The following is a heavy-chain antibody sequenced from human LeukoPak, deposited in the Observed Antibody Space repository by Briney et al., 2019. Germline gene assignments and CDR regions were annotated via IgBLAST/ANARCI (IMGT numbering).Heavy chain of an antibody. CDR3: ARGYCSSTSCYDYYYGMDV. CDR1: GDSVSSNSAA. D-gene: IGHD2-2*01. V-gene: IGHV6-1*01. CDR2: TYYRSKWYN. Sequence: SQTLSLTCAISGDSVSSNSAAWNWIRQSPSRGLEWLGRTYYRSKWYNDYAVSVKSRITISPDTSKNQFSLQLNSVTPEDTAVYYCARGYCSSTSCYDYYYGMDVWGQGTTVTVSS. J-gene: IGHJ6*02.